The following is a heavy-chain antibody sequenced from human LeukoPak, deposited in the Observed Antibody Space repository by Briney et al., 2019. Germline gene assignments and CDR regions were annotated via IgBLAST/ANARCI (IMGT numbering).Heavy chain of an antibody. CDR3: ARVAHDLYPYYFDY. V-gene: IGHV4-39*07. J-gene: IGHJ4*02. CDR2: IYYSGTT. D-gene: IGHD5/OR15-5a*01. Sequence: SETLSLTCTVSGGSISTSSYYWGWIRQPPGKGLEWIAYIYYSGTTYYNPSLKSRVTISVDTSKNQFSLKLSSVTAADTAVYYCARVAHDLYPYYFDYWGQGTLVTVSS. CDR1: GGSISTSSYY.